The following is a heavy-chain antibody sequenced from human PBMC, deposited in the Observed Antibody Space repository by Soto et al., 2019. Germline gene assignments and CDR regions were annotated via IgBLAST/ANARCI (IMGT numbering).Heavy chain of an antibody. V-gene: IGHV4-59*01. CDR3: ARAIRGQLEDYFDY. CDR1: GGSISSYY. D-gene: IGHD1-1*01. CDR2: IYYSGST. J-gene: IGHJ4*02. Sequence: TSETLSLTCTVSGGSISSYYWSWIRQPPGKGLEWIGYIYYSGSTNYNPSLKSRVTISVDTSKNQFSLKLSSVTAADTAVYYCARAIRGQLEDYFDYWGQGTLVTVSS.